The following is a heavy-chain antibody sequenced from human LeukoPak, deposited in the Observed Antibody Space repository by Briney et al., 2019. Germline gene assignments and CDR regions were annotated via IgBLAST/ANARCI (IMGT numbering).Heavy chain of an antibody. D-gene: IGHD5-12*01. CDR3: ARGLEGGYEFPFDC. J-gene: IGHJ4*02. Sequence: ASVKVSCKASGYTFTSYGISWVRQAPGQGLEWMGWISAYSGNTNYAQKLQGRVTMTRDTSTSTAYMELRSLRSDDTAVYYCARGLEGGYEFPFDCWGQGTLVTVSS. CDR1: GYTFTSYG. V-gene: IGHV1-18*01. CDR2: ISAYSGNT.